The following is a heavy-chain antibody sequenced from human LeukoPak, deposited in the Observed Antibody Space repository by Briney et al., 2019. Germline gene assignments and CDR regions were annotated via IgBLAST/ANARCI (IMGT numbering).Heavy chain of an antibody. CDR1: GFTFSSYA. V-gene: IGHV3-48*04. J-gene: IGHJ4*02. D-gene: IGHD4-17*01. CDR3: ASFHGDYLEHQFDY. CDR2: ISSSGSTI. Sequence: GGSLRLSCAASGFTFSSYAMHWIRQAPGKGLEWVSYISSSGSTIYYADSVKGRFTISRDNAKNSLYLQMNSLRAEDTAVYYCASFHGDYLEHQFDYWGQGTLVTVSS.